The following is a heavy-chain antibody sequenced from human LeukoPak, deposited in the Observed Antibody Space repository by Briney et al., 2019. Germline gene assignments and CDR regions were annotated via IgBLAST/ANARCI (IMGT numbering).Heavy chain of an antibody. Sequence: GESMKISCKGSGYSFTSYWIGWVRQMLGKGLEWMGIIYPGDSDTRYSPSFQGQVTISADKSISTAYLQWSSLKASDTAMYYCARWTYYGSGSYYLGIDYWGQGTLVTVSS. J-gene: IGHJ4*02. V-gene: IGHV5-51*01. CDR3: ARWTYYGSGSYYLGIDY. D-gene: IGHD3-10*01. CDR2: IYPGDSDT. CDR1: GYSFTSYW.